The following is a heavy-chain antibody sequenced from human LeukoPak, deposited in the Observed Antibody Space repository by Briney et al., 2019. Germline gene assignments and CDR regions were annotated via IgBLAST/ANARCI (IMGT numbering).Heavy chain of an antibody. CDR2: INHSGRT. J-gene: IGHJ4*02. D-gene: IGHD3-3*01. V-gene: IGHV4-34*01. Sequence: SETLSLTCTVYGGFFSGYYWSWIRQPPGKGLEWLGEINHSGRTNYNPSLKSRVTISLDTSKNHFSLKLSSVTAADTAVYYCARGLVTHVGLWNYWGQGSLVSLSS. CDR3: ARGLVTHVGLWNY. CDR1: GGFFSGYY.